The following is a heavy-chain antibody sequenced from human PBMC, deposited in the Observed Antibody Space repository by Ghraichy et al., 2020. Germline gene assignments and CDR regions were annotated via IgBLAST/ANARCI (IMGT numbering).Heavy chain of an antibody. CDR1: GFTFRSYS. Sequence: GESLKISCATSGFTFRSYSMNWVRQAPGKGLEWVSIIGADAVTTYYADSVKGRFTVSRDNSKNTLYLIMSGLRAEDTAVYYCAKGGHNTGYGFDPWGQGTLVTVSS. J-gene: IGHJ5*02. V-gene: IGHV3-23*01. CDR3: AKGGHNTGYGFDP. CDR2: IGADAVTT. D-gene: IGHD5-12*01.